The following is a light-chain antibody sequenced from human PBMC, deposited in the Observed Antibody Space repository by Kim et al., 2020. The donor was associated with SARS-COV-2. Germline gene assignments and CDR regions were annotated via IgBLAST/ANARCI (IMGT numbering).Light chain of an antibody. CDR2: GVS. CDR3: SSYTSSSTQ. J-gene: IGLJ3*02. V-gene: IGLV2-14*01. CDR1: SNDIGTYNY. Sequence: QSALTQPASVSGSPGQSITISCTGTSNDIGTYNYVSWYQQLPGNAPKLIIYGVSTRPSGVSNRFSGSKSGITASLTISGLQAEDEADYYCSSYTSSSTQFGGGTQLAVL.